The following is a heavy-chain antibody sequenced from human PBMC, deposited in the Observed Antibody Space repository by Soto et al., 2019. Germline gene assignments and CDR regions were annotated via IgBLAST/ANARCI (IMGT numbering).Heavy chain of an antibody. Sequence: QVQLMESGGDVVQPGGSLRLACVASGFSFSNYGMHWVRRAPGKGLEWVALTWYNGFDKNYADSVKGRFTISRDNSKNTLYLQMTSLRVEDTAVYYCAKDVRADYGGTNHFDQWGQGTLVTVSS. J-gene: IGHJ4*02. CDR1: GFSFSNYG. CDR3: AKDVRADYGGTNHFDQ. V-gene: IGHV3-33*06. CDR2: TWYNGFDK. D-gene: IGHD2-15*01.